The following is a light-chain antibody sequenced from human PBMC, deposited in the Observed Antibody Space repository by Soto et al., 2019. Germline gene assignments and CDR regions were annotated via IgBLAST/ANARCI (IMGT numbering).Light chain of an antibody. CDR3: LQDHNSLT. CDR2: AAS. J-gene: IGKJ3*01. Sequence: IQMTQSPSSLSAYVGDRVTITCRASQSISSYLNWYQQKPGKAPKLLIYAASTLQSGVPSRFSGSGSGTDFTLTISSLQPEDFATYHCLQDHNSLTFGPGTKVDIK. V-gene: IGKV1-6*01. CDR1: QSISSY.